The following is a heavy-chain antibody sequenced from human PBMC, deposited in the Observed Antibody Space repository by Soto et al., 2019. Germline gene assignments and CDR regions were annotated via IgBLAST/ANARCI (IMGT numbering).Heavy chain of an antibody. CDR1: GDSINSDNYY. J-gene: IGHJ4*02. CDR3: ARLEGLATISYYFDY. V-gene: IGHV4-39*01. CDR2: IYYRGNI. Sequence: QLQLQESGPGLVKPSETLSLTCSVSGDSINSDNYYWGWIRQPPGKGLEWIGSIYYRGNIYSNPSLKTRVTISLDKSKRQFSLKLNSVTAADSAVYFCARLEGLATISYYFDYWGQGTLVTVSS. D-gene: IGHD3-9*01.